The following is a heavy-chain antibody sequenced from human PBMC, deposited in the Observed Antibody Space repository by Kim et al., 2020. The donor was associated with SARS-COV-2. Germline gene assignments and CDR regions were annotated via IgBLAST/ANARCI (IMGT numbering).Heavy chain of an antibody. Sequence: SETLSLTCTVSGGSISSYYWSWIRQPPGKGLEWIGYIYYSGSTNYNPSLKRRVTISVDTSKNQFSLKLSSVTAADTAVYYCARDSAYYYGSGSYYTPRYGMDVWGQGTTVTVSS. J-gene: IGHJ6*02. CDR1: GGSISSYY. V-gene: IGHV4-59*01. CDR3: ARDSAYYYGSGSYYTPRYGMDV. CDR2: IYYSGST. D-gene: IGHD3-10*01.